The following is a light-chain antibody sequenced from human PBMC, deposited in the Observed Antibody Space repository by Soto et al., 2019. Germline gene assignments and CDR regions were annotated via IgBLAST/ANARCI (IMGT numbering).Light chain of an antibody. CDR3: QAWDSSSVV. V-gene: IGLV3-1*01. Sequence: SYELTQSPSVSVSPGQTATITCSGDKLGDKYAYWYQQKPCQSPVVVIYEDTKRPSGIPERFSGSNSGNTATLTISGTQAMDEADYYCQAWDSSSVVFGGGTKLTVL. J-gene: IGLJ2*01. CDR2: EDT. CDR1: KLGDKY.